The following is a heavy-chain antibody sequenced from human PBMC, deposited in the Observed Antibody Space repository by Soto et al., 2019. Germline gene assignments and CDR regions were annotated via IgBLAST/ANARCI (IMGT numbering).Heavy chain of an antibody. Sequence: SLRLSCAAAGFTFSSYSMNWVRQAPGKGLEWVSYISGSSSTIYSADSVMGRFTISRDNAKTSLYLQMNSLRDEDTAVYYCAGRIGKADYWGQGTLVTVSS. V-gene: IGHV3-48*02. CDR1: GFTFSSYS. CDR3: AGRIGKADY. CDR2: ISGSSSTI. J-gene: IGHJ4*02. D-gene: IGHD2-15*01.